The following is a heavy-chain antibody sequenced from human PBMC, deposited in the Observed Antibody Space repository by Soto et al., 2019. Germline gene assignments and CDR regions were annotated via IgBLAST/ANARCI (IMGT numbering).Heavy chain of an antibody. CDR2: IYYSGST. CDR1: GGSISSSSYY. CDR3: ARHHRRWLQISFDY. Sequence: SETLSLTCTVSGGSISSSSYYWGWIRQPPGKGLEWIGSIYYSGSTYYNPSLKSRVTISVDTSKNQFSLKLSSVTAADTAVYYCARHHRRWLQISFDYWGQGTLVTVSS. V-gene: IGHV4-39*01. J-gene: IGHJ4*02. D-gene: IGHD5-12*01.